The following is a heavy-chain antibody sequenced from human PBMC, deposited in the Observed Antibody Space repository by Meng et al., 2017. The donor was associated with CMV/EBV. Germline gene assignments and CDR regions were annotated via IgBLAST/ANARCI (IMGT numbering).Heavy chain of an antibody. D-gene: IGHD5-12*01. CDR1: GFTVSSNY. CDR2: IYSGGST. CDR3: ARSGYSGYAADLMFDY. Sequence: GGSLRLSCAASGFTVSSNYMSWVRQAPGKGLEWVSVIYSGGSTYYADSVKGRFTISRDNSKNTLYLQMNSLRAEDTAVYYCARSGYSGYAADLMFDYWGQGTLVTVSS. V-gene: IGHV3-53*01. J-gene: IGHJ4*02.